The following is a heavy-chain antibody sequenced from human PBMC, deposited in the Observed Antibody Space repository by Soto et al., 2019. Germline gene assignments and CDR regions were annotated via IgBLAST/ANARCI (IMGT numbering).Heavy chain of an antibody. CDR3: ATTGGYGTPGDY. CDR2: ISYTGST. CDR1: GGSVSSGDYY. D-gene: IGHD5-12*01. V-gene: IGHV4-31*03. Sequence: QVHLQESGPGLVKPSQTLSLNCTVSGGSVSSGDYYWTWIRQHPGKGLEWIDYISYTGSTYYNPSLESRVSISVDTSRTHFSLRLNSVTAADTAVYYCATTGGYGTPGDYWGQGTLVTVSS. J-gene: IGHJ4*02.